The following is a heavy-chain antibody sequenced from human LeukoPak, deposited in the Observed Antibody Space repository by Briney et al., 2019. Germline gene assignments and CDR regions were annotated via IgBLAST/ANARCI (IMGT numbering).Heavy chain of an antibody. V-gene: IGHV3-48*04. Sequence: GGSLRLSCAASGFTFSSYSMNWVRQAPGKGLEWVSYISSSSSTIYYADSVKGRFTISRDNAKNSLYLQMNSLRAEDTAVYYCGRDGNYDILTGYYYFDYWGQGTLVTVSS. J-gene: IGHJ4*02. CDR3: GRDGNYDILTGYYYFDY. D-gene: IGHD3-9*01. CDR1: GFTFSSYS. CDR2: ISSSSSTI.